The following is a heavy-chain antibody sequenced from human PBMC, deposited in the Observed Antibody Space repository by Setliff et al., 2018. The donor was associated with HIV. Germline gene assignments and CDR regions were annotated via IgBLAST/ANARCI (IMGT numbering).Heavy chain of an antibody. V-gene: IGHV3-23*01. Sequence: GGSLRLSCAASGFTFSNYVMSWVRQAPGKGLQWVSAISGSGATSYYADSVKGRFTISRDNSKNTLYLQMNSLRAEDTAVYYCARGGRLQYFDWPSYAMDVWGQGTTVTVSS. D-gene: IGHD3-9*01. J-gene: IGHJ6*02. CDR1: GFTFSNYV. CDR3: ARGGRLQYFDWPSYAMDV. CDR2: ISGSGATS.